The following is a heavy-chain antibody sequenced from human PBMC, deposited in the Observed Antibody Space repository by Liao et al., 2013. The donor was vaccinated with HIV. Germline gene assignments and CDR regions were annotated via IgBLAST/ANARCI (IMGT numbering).Heavy chain of an antibody. CDR2: IYYSGST. J-gene: IGHJ6*03. CDR3: ARGEYFDWLLPPISYMDV. D-gene: IGHD3-9*01. V-gene: IGHV4-30-4*08. Sequence: QVQLQESGPGLVKPSETLSLTCTVSGGSISSSSYYWSWIRQPPGKGLEWIGYIYYSGSTYYNPSLKSRVTISVDTSKNQFSLKLSSVTAADTAVYYCARGEYFDWLLPPISYMDVWGKGTTVTVSS. CDR1: GGSISSSSYY.